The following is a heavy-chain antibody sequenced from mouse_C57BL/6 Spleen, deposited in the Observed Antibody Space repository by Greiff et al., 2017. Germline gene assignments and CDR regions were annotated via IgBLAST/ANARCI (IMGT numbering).Heavy chain of an antibody. J-gene: IGHJ2*01. Sequence: QVQLQQSGAELVRPGASVKLSCKASGYTFTDYYINWVKQRPGQGLEWIARIYPGSGNTYYNEKFKGKATLTAEKSSSTAYMQLSSLTSEDSAVYFCAREELDLFDYWGQGTTLTVSS. V-gene: IGHV1-76*01. CDR2: IYPGSGNT. CDR3: AREELDLFDY. CDR1: GYTFTDYY.